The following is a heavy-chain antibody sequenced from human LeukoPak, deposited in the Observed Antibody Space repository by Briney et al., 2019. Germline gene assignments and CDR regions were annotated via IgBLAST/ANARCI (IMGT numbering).Heavy chain of an antibody. Sequence: GGSLRLSCEASGFSFSSYNMDWVRQTPGKGLEWISSITTSSTYTFYADSVKGRFTISRDNARNSLYLQMNSLRAEDTAVYYCARDGWVNWFDPWGQGTLVTVSS. V-gene: IGHV3-21*01. CDR2: ITTSSTYT. CDR3: ARDGWVNWFDP. CDR1: GFSFSSYN. J-gene: IGHJ5*02. D-gene: IGHD1-26*01.